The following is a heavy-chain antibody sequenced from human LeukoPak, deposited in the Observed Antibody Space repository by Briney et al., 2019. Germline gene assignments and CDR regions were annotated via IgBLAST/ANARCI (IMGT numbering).Heavy chain of an antibody. J-gene: IGHJ5*02. CDR2: ISGSGGST. Sequence: GGSLRLSCAASGFTFSSYAMSWVRQAPGKGLQWVSAISGSGGSTYYADSVKGRFTISRDNSKNTLYLQMNSLRAEDTAVYYCAKGNPRIGYCSGGSCISPFDPWGQGTLVTVSS. CDR3: AKGNPRIGYCSGGSCISPFDP. CDR1: GFTFSSYA. D-gene: IGHD2-15*01. V-gene: IGHV3-23*01.